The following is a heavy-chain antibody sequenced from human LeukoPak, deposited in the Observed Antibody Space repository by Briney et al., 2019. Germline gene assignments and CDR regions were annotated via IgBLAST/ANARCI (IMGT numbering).Heavy chain of an antibody. D-gene: IGHD3-10*01. V-gene: IGHV4-34*01. CDR3: ARDAYYGSGDDAFDI. CDR2: INHSGST. Sequence: SETLSLTCAVYGGSFSGYYWSWIRQPPGKGLEWIGEINHSGSTNYNPSLKSRVTISVDTSKNLFSLRLSSVTAADTAVYYCARDAYYGSGDDAFDIWGQGTMVTVSS. J-gene: IGHJ3*02. CDR1: GGSFSGYY.